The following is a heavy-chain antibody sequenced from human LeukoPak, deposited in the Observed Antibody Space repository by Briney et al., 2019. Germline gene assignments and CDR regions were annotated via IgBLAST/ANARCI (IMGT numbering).Heavy chain of an antibody. CDR3: ARVVVGATFWFDP. J-gene: IGHJ5*02. D-gene: IGHD1-26*01. CDR2: IYHSGST. Sequence: SVTLSLTCAVSGGSISSSSWWSWVRQPPGKGLEWIGEIYHSGSTNYNPSLKSRVTISVDKSKNQFSLKLNSVTAADTAVYYCARVVVGATFWFDPWGQGTLVTVSS. V-gene: IGHV4-4*02. CDR1: GGSISSSSW.